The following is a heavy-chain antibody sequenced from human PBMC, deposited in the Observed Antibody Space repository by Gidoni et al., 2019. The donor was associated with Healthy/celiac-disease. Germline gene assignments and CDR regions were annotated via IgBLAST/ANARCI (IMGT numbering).Heavy chain of an antibody. CDR1: GGTFSSYA. CDR3: ARDGSQWLVPPGYFQH. D-gene: IGHD6-19*01. J-gene: IGHJ1*01. V-gene: IGHV1-69*01. CDR2: IIPIFGTA. Sequence: QVQLVQSGAEVKKPGSSVKVPCKASGGTFSSYAISWVRQAPGQGLEWMGGIIPIFGTANYAQKFQGRVTITADESTSTAYMELSSLRSEDTAVYYCARDGSQWLVPPGYFQHWGQGTLVTVSS.